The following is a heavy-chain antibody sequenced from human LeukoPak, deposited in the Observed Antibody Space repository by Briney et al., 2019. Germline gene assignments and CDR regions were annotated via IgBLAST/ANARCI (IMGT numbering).Heavy chain of an antibody. D-gene: IGHD2-2*01. J-gene: IGHJ4*02. CDR1: GYTFTSYD. V-gene: IGHV1-8*03. CDR3: ARGRGYCSSTSCYHFDY. CDR2: MNPNSGNT. Sequence: ASVKVSCKASGYTFTSYDINWVRQATGQGLEWMGWMNPNSGNTGYAQKFQGRVTITRNTPISTAYMELSSLRSEDTAVYYCARGRGYCSSTSCYHFDYWGQGTLVTVSS.